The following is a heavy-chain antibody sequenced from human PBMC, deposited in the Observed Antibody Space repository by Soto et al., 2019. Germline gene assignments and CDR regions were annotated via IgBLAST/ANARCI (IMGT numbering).Heavy chain of an antibody. Sequence: SGAELGNATQSLRMTCTFSGLSLSKKEVGVGWIRQPPGKALEWLALIYWDDDKRYSPSLKSRLTITKDTSKNQVVLTMTNMDPVDTATYYCAHRRTWIVDYWGQGTLVTVSS. V-gene: IGHV2-5*02. CDR1: GLSLSKKEVG. J-gene: IGHJ4*02. D-gene: IGHD5-12*01. CDR2: IYWDDDK. CDR3: AHRRTWIVDY.